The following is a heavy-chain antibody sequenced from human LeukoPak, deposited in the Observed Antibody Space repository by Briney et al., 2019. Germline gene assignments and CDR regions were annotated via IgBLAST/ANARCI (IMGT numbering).Heavy chain of an antibody. D-gene: IGHD6-19*01. J-gene: IGHJ4*02. V-gene: IGHV3-23*01. Sequence: GRSLRLSCAASGFTFTIYGMHWVRQAPGKGLEWVSSISSSGSFEHYADSFKGRFTISRDNSKNTLYLQMNSLRAEDTAIYYCAKDRVAGRRPLLELGYWGQGTLVTVSS. CDR3: AKDRVAGRRPLLELGY. CDR2: ISSSGSFE. CDR1: GFTFTIYG.